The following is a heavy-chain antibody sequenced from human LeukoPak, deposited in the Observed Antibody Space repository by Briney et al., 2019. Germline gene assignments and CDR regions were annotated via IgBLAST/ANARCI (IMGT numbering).Heavy chain of an antibody. J-gene: IGHJ3*02. V-gene: IGHV3-33*01. CDR2: IWYDGSNK. D-gene: IGHD3-16*01. Sequence: PGRSLRLSCAASGFTFSSFGMHWVRQAPGKGLEWVAVIWYDGSNKYYADSVKGRFTISRDNSKNTLYLQMNSLRAEDTAVYYCARADMGGAFDIWGQGTMVTVSS. CDR1: GFTFSSFG. CDR3: ARADMGGAFDI.